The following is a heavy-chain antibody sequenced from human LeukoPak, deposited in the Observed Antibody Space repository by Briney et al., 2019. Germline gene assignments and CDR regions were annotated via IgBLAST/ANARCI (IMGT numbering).Heavy chain of an antibody. V-gene: IGHV4-39*01. J-gene: IGHJ4*02. Sequence: SETLSLTCTVSGGSISSSSYYWGWIRQPPGQGLEWIWTIPYSGNAYYSPSLKSRVTISVDTSKNQFSLKVSSVTAADTAVYYCARYPYSGISGWQAFDYWGQGTLVTVSS. CDR1: GGSISSSSYY. CDR2: IPYSGNA. CDR3: ARYPYSGISGWQAFDY. D-gene: IGHD6-19*01.